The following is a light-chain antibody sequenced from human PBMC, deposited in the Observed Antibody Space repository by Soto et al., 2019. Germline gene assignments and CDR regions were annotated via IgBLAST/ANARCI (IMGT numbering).Light chain of an antibody. V-gene: IGKV3-15*01. CDR2: GAT. Sequence: ATLSVSPGETATLSCRASQNVLSDLAWYQQKPGQAPRLLVYGATTRATDAPAKFRGRGSGTEFSLTISSLQSEDFAVYYCQQYNNWPLTFGGGTRLEIK. CDR3: QQYNNWPLT. CDR1: QNVLSD. J-gene: IGKJ5*01.